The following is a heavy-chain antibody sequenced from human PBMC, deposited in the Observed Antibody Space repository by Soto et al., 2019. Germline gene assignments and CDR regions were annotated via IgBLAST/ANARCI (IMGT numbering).Heavy chain of an antibody. CDR3: ASNMITFGGVFHY. D-gene: IGHD3-16*01. Sequence: SVEVSCKASGGTFSSYSISWVLQAPGQGLEWMGGIIPIFGTANYAQKFQGRVTITADKSTSTAYMELSSLRSEDTAVYYCASNMITFGGVFHYWGQGTLVTVSS. J-gene: IGHJ4*02. CDR2: IIPIFGTA. CDR1: GGTFSSYS. V-gene: IGHV1-69*06.